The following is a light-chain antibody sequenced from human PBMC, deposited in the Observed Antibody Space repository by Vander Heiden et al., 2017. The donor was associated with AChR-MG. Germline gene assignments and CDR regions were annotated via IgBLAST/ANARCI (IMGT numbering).Light chain of an antibody. J-gene: IGKJ2*01. Sequence: DIVMTQSPLSLPVSPGEPASISCRSSQSLLHNNGNNYLDWYLQKPGQSPQLLIYLGSNRASGVPDRFSGSGSGTDFTLKISRVEPEDVGVYYCRQALQTMYTFGQGTKLEIK. V-gene: IGKV2-28*01. CDR1: QSLLHNNGNNY. CDR2: LGS. CDR3: RQALQTMYT.